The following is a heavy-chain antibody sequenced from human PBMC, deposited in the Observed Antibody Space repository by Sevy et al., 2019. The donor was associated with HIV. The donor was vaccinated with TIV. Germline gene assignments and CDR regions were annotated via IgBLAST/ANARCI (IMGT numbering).Heavy chain of an antibody. CDR1: GGSISSYY. CDR3: ARHGSAWEDFDY. D-gene: IGHD1-26*01. V-gene: IGHV4-59*08. CDR2: IYYSGST. Sequence: SETLSLTCTVSGGSISSYYWSWIRQPPGKGLEWIGYIYYSGSTNYNPSLKSRVTISVDTSKNQFSLKLSSVTAADTAVYYCARHGSAWEDFDYWGQGTLVTVSS. J-gene: IGHJ4*02.